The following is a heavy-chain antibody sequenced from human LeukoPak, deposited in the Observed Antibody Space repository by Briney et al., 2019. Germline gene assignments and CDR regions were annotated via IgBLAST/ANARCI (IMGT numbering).Heavy chain of an antibody. D-gene: IGHD2-21*02. CDR1: GDRFISHY. Sequence: ASVKVSCKASGDRFISHYIHWVRQAPGQGPEWLGWMNAGNGNTRYPEKFEGRVTMTRDTSSNTAYMDLTSLRSDDTAVYYCAREGSYCVGGDCYSFDFWGQGTLVTVSS. J-gene: IGHJ4*02. V-gene: IGHV1-2*02. CDR2: MNAGNGNT. CDR3: AREGSYCVGGDCYSFDF.